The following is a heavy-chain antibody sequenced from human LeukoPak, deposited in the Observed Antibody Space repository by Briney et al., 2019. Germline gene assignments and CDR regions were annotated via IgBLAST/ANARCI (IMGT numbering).Heavy chain of an antibody. D-gene: IGHD5-18*01. V-gene: IGHV4-34*01. CDR1: GGSFSGYY. J-gene: IGHJ4*02. CDR2: INHSGST. CDR3: ARGRGYSYGYGRIDY. Sequence: SETLSLTCAVYGGSFSGYYWSWIRQPPGKGLEWLGEINHSGSTNYNPSLKSRVTISVDTSKNQFSLKLSSVTAADTAVYYCARGRGYSYGYGRIDYWGQGTLVTVSS.